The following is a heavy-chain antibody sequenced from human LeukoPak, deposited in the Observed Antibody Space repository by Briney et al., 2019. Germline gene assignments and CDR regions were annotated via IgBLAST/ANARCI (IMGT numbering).Heavy chain of an antibody. CDR3: ATDLGLDWYFDL. CDR1: GYTLTELS. J-gene: IGHJ2*01. D-gene: IGHD3/OR15-3a*01. CDR2: FDPEDGET. V-gene: IGHV1-24*01. Sequence: ASVKVSCTVSGYTLTELSMHWVRQAPGKGLEWIGGFDPEDGETIYAQKFQGRVTMTEDTSTDTAYMELSSLRSEDTAVYYCATDLGLDWYFDLWGRGTLVTVSS.